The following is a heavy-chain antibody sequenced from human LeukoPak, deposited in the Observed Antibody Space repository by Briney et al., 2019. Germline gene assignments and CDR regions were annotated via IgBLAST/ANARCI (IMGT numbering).Heavy chain of an antibody. J-gene: IGHJ4*02. D-gene: IGHD2-21*01. CDR1: GGTLSGYY. Sequence: PSETLSLTCAVYGGTLSGYYWSWIRQPPGKGLEWIGRIYSSGTTNYNPSLKSRVTMSLDMSKNQFSLKLRSVTAADTAVYYCARSLIPPTYWYFDSWGQGTLVTVSS. CDR2: IYSSGTT. CDR3: ARSLIPPTYWYFDS. V-gene: IGHV4-34*10.